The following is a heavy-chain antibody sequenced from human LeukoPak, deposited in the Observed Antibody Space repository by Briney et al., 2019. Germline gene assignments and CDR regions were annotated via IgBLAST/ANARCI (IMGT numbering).Heavy chain of an antibody. J-gene: IGHJ4*02. Sequence: PSQTLSLTCAVSGGSISSGGYSWSWIRQPPGKGLEWIGYIYHSGSTYYNPSLKSRVTISVDRSKNQFSLKLSSVTAADTAVYYCARAGLAGSFPFDYWGQGTLVTVPS. D-gene: IGHD3-10*01. CDR1: GGSISSGGYS. CDR2: IYHSGST. CDR3: ARAGLAGSFPFDY. V-gene: IGHV4-30-2*01.